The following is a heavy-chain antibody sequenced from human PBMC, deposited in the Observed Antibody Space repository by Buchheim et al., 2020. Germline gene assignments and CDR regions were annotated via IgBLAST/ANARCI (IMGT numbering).Heavy chain of an antibody. Sequence: QVQLVQSGAEVKKPGASVKVSCKASGYTFTSYYMHWVRQAPGQGLEWMGIINPSGGSTSYAQKFQGRVTMTRDTSTSTVYMELSSLRSEDTAVYYCARPAYCGGDCFRLWGFDYWGQGTL. CDR3: ARPAYCGGDCFRLWGFDY. J-gene: IGHJ4*02. CDR1: GYTFTSYY. V-gene: IGHV1-46*01. CDR2: INPSGGST. D-gene: IGHD2-21*02.